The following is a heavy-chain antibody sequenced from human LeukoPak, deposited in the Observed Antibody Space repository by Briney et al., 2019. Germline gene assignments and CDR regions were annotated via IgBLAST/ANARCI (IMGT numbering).Heavy chain of an antibody. CDR3: ARANYDSSGYSDY. Sequence: PGGSLRLSCAASGFTFSSYWMHWVRQAPGKGPVWVSRINSDGSSTSYADSVKGRFTISRDNAKNTLYLQMNSLRAEDTAVYYCARANYDSSGYSDYWGQGTLVTVSS. V-gene: IGHV3-74*01. CDR1: GFTFSSYW. D-gene: IGHD3-22*01. CDR2: INSDGSST. J-gene: IGHJ4*02.